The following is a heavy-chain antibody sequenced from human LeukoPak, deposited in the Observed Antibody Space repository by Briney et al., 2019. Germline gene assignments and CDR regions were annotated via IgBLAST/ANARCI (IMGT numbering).Heavy chain of an antibody. J-gene: IGHJ3*02. CDR3: ARERFLESTVDAFDI. D-gene: IGHD3-3*01. V-gene: IGHV4-39*07. CDR1: GGSISSSSYY. Sequence: SETLSLTCTVSGGSISSSSYYWGWLRQPPGKGLEWIGSIYYSGSTYYNPSLKSRVTISVDTSKNQFSLKLSSVTAADTAVYYCARERFLESTVDAFDIWGQGTMVTVSS. CDR2: IYYSGST.